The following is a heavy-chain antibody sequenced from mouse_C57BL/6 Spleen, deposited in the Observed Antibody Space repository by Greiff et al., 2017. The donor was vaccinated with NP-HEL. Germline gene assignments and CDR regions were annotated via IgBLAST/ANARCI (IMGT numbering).Heavy chain of an antibody. Sequence: VQLQQPGAELVKPGASVKLSCKASGYTFTSYWMHWVKQRPGQGLEWIGMIHPNSGSTNYNEKFKSKATLTVDKSSSTAYMQLSSLTYEDSAVYDCARLDAYWGQGTLVTVAA. CDR2: IHPNSGST. CDR1: GYTFTSYW. V-gene: IGHV1-64*01. CDR3: ARLDAY. J-gene: IGHJ3*01.